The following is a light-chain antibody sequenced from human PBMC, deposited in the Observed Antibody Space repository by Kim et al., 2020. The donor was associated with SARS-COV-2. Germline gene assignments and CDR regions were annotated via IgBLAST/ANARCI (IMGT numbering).Light chain of an antibody. Sequence: EIVMTQSPATLPVSPGQRATLSCRASRSVSISLAWYQQKFGQAPRLLIKDASTRVTGIPARFSGSGSGTEFTLTISSLQSEDFAVYYCQQYNNWPWTFGQGTKVDIK. CDR1: RSVSIS. J-gene: IGKJ1*01. CDR3: QQYNNWPWT. V-gene: IGKV3-15*01. CDR2: DAS.